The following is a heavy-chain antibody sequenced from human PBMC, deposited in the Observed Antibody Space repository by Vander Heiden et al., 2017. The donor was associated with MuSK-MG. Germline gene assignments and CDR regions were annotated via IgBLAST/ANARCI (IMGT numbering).Heavy chain of an antibody. CDR2: ISGSGGST. CDR1: GFTFSSYA. J-gene: IGHJ5*02. Sequence: EVQLVESGGGLVQPGGSLRLSCAASGFTFSSYAMSWVRQAPGKGLEWVSAISGSGGSTYYADSVKGRVTISRDNSKNTLYLQMNSLRAEETAVYYCALDYYYDSSGYPGWFDPWGQGTMVTVYS. V-gene: IGHV3-23*04. CDR3: ALDYYYDSSGYPGWFDP. D-gene: IGHD3-22*01.